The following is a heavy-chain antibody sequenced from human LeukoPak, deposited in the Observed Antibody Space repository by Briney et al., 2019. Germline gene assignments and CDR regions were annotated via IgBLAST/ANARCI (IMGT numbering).Heavy chain of an antibody. D-gene: IGHD2-2*01. CDR1: GFTFSTYA. V-gene: IGHV3-30-3*01. CDR3: AKGFTGYCTSTSCLFDY. J-gene: IGHJ4*02. Sequence: GGSLRLSCTASGFTFSTYAMHWVRQAPGKGLEWVAVISYDGSNKYYADSVKGRFTISRDNSKNTLYLQMNSLRAEDTAVYYCAKGFTGYCTSTSCLFDYWGQGTLVTVSS. CDR2: ISYDGSNK.